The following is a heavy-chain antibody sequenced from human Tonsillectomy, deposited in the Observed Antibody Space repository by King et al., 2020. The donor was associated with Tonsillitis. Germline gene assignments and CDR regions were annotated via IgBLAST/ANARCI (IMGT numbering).Heavy chain of an antibody. CDR1: GYTFTSYG. CDR2: ISAYNDNT. CDR3: ARENYDILTGYYLDY. D-gene: IGHD3-9*01. J-gene: IGHJ4*02. V-gene: IGHV1-18*01. Sequence: QLVQSGAEVKKPGASVKVSYKASGYTFTSYGLSWVRQAPGQGLEWMGWISAYNDNTNYAQKFQGRVTMTSDTSASTAYMEVRSLRSDDTAVYYCARENYDILTGYYLDYWGQGTLVTVS.